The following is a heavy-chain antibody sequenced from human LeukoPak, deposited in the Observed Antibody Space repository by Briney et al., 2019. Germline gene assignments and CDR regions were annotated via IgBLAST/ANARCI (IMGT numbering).Heavy chain of an antibody. J-gene: IGHJ4*02. Sequence: ASVKVSCKASGYTFTSYDINWVRQATGQGLEWMGIINPSGGSTSYAQKFQGRVTMTRDTSTSTVYMELSRLRSEDTAIYYCARGTDDGSGYYPLDYWGQGTLVTVSS. CDR2: INPSGGST. D-gene: IGHD3-22*01. V-gene: IGHV1-46*01. CDR1: GYTFTSYD. CDR3: ARGTDDGSGYYPLDY.